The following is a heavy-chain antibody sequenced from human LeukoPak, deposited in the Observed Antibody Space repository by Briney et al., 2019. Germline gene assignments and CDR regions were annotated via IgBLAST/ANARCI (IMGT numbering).Heavy chain of an antibody. Sequence: ASVKLSCKASGYTFTTYDVSWVRQAPGQGLEWMGWISAYNGNTNYAQKFQGRVTMTTDTSTTTAYMELRSLRSDDTGIYYCARAAYDGSGYYYDYWGQGTLVTVSS. D-gene: IGHD3-22*01. J-gene: IGHJ4*02. CDR3: ARAAYDGSGYYYDY. CDR1: GYTFTTYD. V-gene: IGHV1-18*01. CDR2: ISAYNGNT.